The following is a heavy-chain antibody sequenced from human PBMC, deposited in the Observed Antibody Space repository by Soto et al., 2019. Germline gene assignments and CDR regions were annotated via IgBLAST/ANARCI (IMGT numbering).Heavy chain of an antibody. CDR2: IGDSGGST. V-gene: IGHV3-23*01. J-gene: IGHJ5*02. Sequence: EVQLLESGGGLVQPGGSLRLSCAASGFTFSSQAMSWVRQAPGKGLEWVSTIGDSGGSTYYADSVKGRFTISRDNSKNTWYLQMNSQRAEDTAVYYCEKDRFQVVVQGDWFEPWGQGTLVTVSS. D-gene: IGHD3-22*01. CDR1: GFTFSSQA. CDR3: EKDRFQVVVQGDWFEP.